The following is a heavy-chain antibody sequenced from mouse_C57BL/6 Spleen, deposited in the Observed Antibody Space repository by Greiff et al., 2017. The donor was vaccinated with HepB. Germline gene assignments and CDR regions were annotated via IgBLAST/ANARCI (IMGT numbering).Heavy chain of an antibody. CDR2: IRNKANGYTT. D-gene: IGHD2-10*01. V-gene: IGHV7-3*01. Sequence: EVQLVESGGGLVQPGGSLSLSCAASGFTFTDYYMSWVRQPPGKALEWLGFIRNKANGYTTEYSASVKGRFTISRDNSQSILYLQMNALRAEDSATYYCARYRAYYHYFDYWGQGTTLTVSS. J-gene: IGHJ2*01. CDR1: GFTFTDYY. CDR3: ARYRAYYHYFDY.